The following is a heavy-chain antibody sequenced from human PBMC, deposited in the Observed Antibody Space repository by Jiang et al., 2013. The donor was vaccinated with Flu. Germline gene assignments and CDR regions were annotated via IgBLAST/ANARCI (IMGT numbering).Heavy chain of an antibody. D-gene: IGHD3-22*01. CDR2: IYPGDSDT. CDR3: ARQSSTMIVSAGDLVDYFDY. J-gene: IGHJ4*02. CDR1: GYNFSKYW. V-gene: IGHV5-51*01. Sequence: GAEVKKPGESLKISCKGSGYNFSKYWIGWVRQMPGKGLEWMGLIYPGDSDTKYSPSFQGQVTISADKSISTAYLQWSSLKASDTAMYYCARQSSTMIVSAGDLVDYFDYWGQGTLVTVSS.